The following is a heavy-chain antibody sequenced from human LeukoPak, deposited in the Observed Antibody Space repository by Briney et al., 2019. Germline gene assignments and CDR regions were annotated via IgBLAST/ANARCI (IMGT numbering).Heavy chain of an antibody. D-gene: IGHD3-10*01. V-gene: IGHV3-23*01. CDR2: ISGSGGSA. CDR1: GFTFSSYA. Sequence: GGSLRLSCAASGFTFSSYAMSWVRQAPGKGLEWVSAISGSGGSAYYADSVKGRFTISRDNSKNTLYLQMNSLRAEDTAVYYCAKVASYYGSGSYLDYWGQGTLVSVSS. CDR3: AKVASYYGSGSYLDY. J-gene: IGHJ4*02.